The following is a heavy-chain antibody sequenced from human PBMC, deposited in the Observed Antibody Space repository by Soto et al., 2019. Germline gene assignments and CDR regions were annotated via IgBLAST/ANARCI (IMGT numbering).Heavy chain of an antibody. D-gene: IGHD6-13*01. CDR2: IIPVFGTG. CDR3: ARETPSAAAAYYYYGLDV. J-gene: IGHJ6*02. V-gene: IGHV1-69*13. Sequence: SGKVSCKVSGGTFSSYFINWVRQAPGQGLEWVGGIIPVFGTGSYAEKFQGRVTITADEATSTAYMELSRLRSDDTAVYYCARETPSAAAAYYYYGLDVCGQGTSVTV. CDR1: GGTFSSYF.